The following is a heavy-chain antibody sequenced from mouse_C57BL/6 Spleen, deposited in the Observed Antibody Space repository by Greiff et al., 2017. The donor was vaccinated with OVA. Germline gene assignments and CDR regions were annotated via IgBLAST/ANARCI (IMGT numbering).Heavy chain of an antibody. D-gene: IGHD1-2*01. CDR3: TSYYGNYYAMDY. CDR1: GFTFSSYA. Sequence: EVQGVESGEGLVKPGGSLKLSCAASGFTFSSYAMSWVRQTPEKRLEWVAYISSGGDYIYYADTVKGRFTISRDNARNTLYLQMSSLKSEDTAMYYCTSYYGNYYAMDYWGQGTSVTVSS. CDR2: ISSGGDYI. V-gene: IGHV5-9-1*02. J-gene: IGHJ4*01.